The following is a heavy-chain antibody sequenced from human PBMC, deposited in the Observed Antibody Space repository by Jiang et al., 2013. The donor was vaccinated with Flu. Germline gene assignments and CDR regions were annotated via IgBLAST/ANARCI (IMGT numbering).Heavy chain of an antibody. J-gene: IGHJ3*02. Sequence: QLVESGAEVKKPGASVKVSCKASGYTFTGYYMHWVRQAPGQGLEWMGWINPNSGDTNHAQKFQGRVTMTRDTSISTAYMELSRLRSDDTAVYYCATGITMVRGVSGAFDIWGQGTMVTVSS. CDR3: ATGITMVRGVSGAFDI. CDR2: INPNSGDT. V-gene: IGHV1-2*02. CDR1: GYTFTGYY. D-gene: IGHD3-10*01.